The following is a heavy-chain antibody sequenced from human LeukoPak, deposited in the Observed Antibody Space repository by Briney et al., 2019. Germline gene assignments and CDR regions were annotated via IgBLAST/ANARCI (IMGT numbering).Heavy chain of an antibody. D-gene: IGHD4-23*01. CDR1: GFSFSDHY. J-gene: IGHJ4*02. V-gene: IGHV3-11*01. Sequence: GGSLRLSCAASGFSFSDHYMSWIRQAPGKGLEWVSYISGTGRTVYYAKSVKGRFTISRDNANNSLYLQMNSLTVEDTAVYYCAREGGNLLKPFDHWGQGTLLTVSS. CDR3: AREGGNLLKPFDH. CDR2: ISGTGRTV.